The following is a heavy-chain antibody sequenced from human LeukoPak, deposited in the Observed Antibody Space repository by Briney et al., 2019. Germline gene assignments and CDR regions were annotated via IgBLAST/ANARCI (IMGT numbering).Heavy chain of an antibody. V-gene: IGHV3-64*02. D-gene: IGHD5-12*01. J-gene: IGHJ4*02. Sequence: GGSLRLSCATSGFTFSDHALHWVRQAPGKGLQYVSAISRNGTRTFYADSVKDRFTISRDKSTKTLYLQMGSLRVEDMGVYYCVRDSFYTGYDRGFGYWGQGTLVTVS. CDR1: GFTFSDHA. CDR3: VRDSFYTGYDRGFGY. CDR2: ISRNGTRT.